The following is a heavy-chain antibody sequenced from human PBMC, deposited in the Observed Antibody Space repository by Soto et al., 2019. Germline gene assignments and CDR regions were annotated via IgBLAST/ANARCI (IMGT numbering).Heavy chain of an antibody. CDR3: ARDVYCSSTSCYHWFDP. J-gene: IGHJ5*02. CDR2: IWYDGSNK. D-gene: IGHD2-2*01. Sequence: QVQLVESGGGVVQPGRSLRLSCAASGFTFSSYGMHWVRQAPGKGLEWVAVIWYDGSNKYYADSVKGRFTISRDNSKKTLYLQMNSLRAEDTAVYYCARDVYCSSTSCYHWFDPWGQGTLVTVSS. CDR1: GFTFSSYG. V-gene: IGHV3-33*01.